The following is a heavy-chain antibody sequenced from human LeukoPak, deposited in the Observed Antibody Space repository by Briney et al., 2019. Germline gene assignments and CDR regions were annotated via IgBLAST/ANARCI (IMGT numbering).Heavy chain of an antibody. J-gene: IGHJ4*02. CDR1: GGSISSYY. CDR3: ARSEQHLGSTPPSSFVF. Sequence: SETLSLTCTVSGGSISSYYWSWIRQPPGKGLEWIGYLYYSGSTNYNPSLKSRVTISVDTSKNQFSLKLNSVTAADTAVYYCARSEQHLGSTPPSSFVFWGGGTVNSVCS. CDR2: LYYSGST. D-gene: IGHD1/OR15-1a*01. V-gene: IGHV4-59*01.